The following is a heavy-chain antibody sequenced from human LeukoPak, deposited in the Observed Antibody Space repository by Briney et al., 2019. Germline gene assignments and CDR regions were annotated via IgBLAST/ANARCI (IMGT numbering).Heavy chain of an antibody. CDR1: GSIFTSYW. CDR3: ARHIAAAGRVYYYYYMDV. V-gene: IGHV5-51*01. CDR2: IYPVHSDT. D-gene: IGHD6-13*01. Sequence: GGSLQISGKGSGSIFTSYWIGGGRRLPGKGREGMGIIYPVHSDTRYSPSFQGHLTISADKSISTAYLQWSSLKASDTAMYYCARHIAAAGRVYYYYYMDVWGKGTTVTVSS. J-gene: IGHJ6*03.